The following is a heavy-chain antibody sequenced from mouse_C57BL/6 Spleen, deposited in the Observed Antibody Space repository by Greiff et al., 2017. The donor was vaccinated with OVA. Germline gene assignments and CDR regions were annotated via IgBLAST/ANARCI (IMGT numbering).Heavy chain of an antibody. CDR3: ARGGYYSNYFDY. D-gene: IGHD2-5*01. CDR1: GYAFSSYW. Sequence: VMLVESGAELVKPGASVKISCKASGYAFSSYWMNWVKQRPGKGLEWIGQIYPGDGDTNYNGKFKGKATLTADKSSSTAYMQLSSLTSEDSAVYFCARGGYYSNYFDYWGQGTTLTVSS. CDR2: IYPGDGDT. V-gene: IGHV1-80*01. J-gene: IGHJ2*01.